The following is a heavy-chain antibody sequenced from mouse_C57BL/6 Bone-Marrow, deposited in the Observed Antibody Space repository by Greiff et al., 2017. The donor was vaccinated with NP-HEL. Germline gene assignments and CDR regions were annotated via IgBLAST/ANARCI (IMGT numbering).Heavy chain of an antibody. CDR1: GYTFTSYC. J-gene: IGHJ4*01. CDR3: AKEGPTTA. CDR2: IDPSDSYT. Sequence: QVQLQQPGAELVKPGASVTLSCKASGYTFTSYCMQWVKQRPGPGLEWIGEIDPSDSYTNYNQKFKGKATLTVDTSSSTAYMQLSSLTSEDSAVYYCAKEGPTTAWGQGTSVTVSS. D-gene: IGHD1-2*01. V-gene: IGHV1-50*01.